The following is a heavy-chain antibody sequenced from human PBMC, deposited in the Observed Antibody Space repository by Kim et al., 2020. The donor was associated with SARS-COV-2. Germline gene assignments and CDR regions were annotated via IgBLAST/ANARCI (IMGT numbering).Heavy chain of an antibody. D-gene: IGHD2-15*01. J-gene: IGHJ4*02. CDR1: GGTFSSYA. CDR3: ARARDVVVVAASTYYFDY. Sequence: SVKVSCKASGGTFSSYAISWVRQAPGQGLEWMGGIIPIFGTANYAQKFQGRVTITADESTSTAYMELSSLRSEDTAVYYCARARDVVVVAASTYYFDYWGQGTLVTVSS. V-gene: IGHV1-69*13. CDR2: IIPIFGTA.